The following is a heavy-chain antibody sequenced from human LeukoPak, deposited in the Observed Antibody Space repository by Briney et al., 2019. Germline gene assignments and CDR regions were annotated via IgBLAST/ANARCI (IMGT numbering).Heavy chain of an antibody. J-gene: IGHJ4*02. CDR3: ARVWGSSGWYWYYFDY. CDR2: ISSSSSYI. Sequence: GGSLRLSCAASGFTFSSYSMNWVRQAPGKGLEWVSSISSSSSYIYYADSVKGRFTISRDNAKNSLYLQMNSLRAEDTAVYYCARVWGSSGWYWYYFDYWGQGTLVTVSS. V-gene: IGHV3-21*01. D-gene: IGHD6-19*01. CDR1: GFTFSSYS.